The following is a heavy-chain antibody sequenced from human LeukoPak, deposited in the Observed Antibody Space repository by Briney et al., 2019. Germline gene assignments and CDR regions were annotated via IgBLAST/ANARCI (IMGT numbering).Heavy chain of an antibody. CDR3: AKVDFGRGWYDWFDP. J-gene: IGHJ5*02. CDR2: IKQDGSEK. CDR1: GFTFSSYW. D-gene: IGHD6-19*01. V-gene: IGHV3-7*01. Sequence: GGSLRLSCAASGFTFSSYWMSWVRQAPGKGLEWVANIKQDGSEKYYVDSVKGRFTISRDNAKNSLYLQMNSLRAEDTAVYYCAKVDFGRGWYDWFDPWGQGTLVTVSS.